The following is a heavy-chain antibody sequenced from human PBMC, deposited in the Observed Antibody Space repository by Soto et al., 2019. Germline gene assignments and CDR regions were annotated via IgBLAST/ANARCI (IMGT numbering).Heavy chain of an antibody. V-gene: IGHV1-24*01. D-gene: IGHD3-10*01. CDR2: FDPEDGEI. CDR1: GYSLNELS. CDR3: ATGGPAGDFDN. Sequence: QVHLVQSGAEVKKPGASVKVSCKVSGYSLNELSIHWVRQAPGKGLEWMGGFDPEDGEIDYAQKFQGRVTMTEDTSTVTGNMDLSSLRSEDTAVYYCATGGPAGDFDNWGQGTLVTVSS. J-gene: IGHJ4*02.